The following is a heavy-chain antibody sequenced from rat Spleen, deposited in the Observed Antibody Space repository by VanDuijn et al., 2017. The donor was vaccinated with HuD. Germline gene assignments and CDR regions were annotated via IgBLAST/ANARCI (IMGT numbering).Heavy chain of an antibody. CDR1: GFTFNNYW. D-gene: IGHD1-5*01. V-gene: IGHV5-31*01. CDR2: ISDTGSNT. CDR3: AKVLGGNFDY. Sequence: EVQLVESGGGLVQPGRSLKLSCVASGFTFNNYWMTWIRQAPGKGLEWVASISDTGSNTYYPDSVKGRFTISRDDAKNTLYLQMDSLRSEDTATYYCAKVLGGNFDYWGQGVMVTVSS. J-gene: IGHJ2*01.